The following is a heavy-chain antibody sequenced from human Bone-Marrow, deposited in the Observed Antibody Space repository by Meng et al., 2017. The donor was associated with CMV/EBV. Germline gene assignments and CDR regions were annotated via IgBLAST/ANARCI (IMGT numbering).Heavy chain of an antibody. Sequence: ASVKVSCKASGYTFTSYGISWVRQAPGQGLEWMGWISAYNGNTNYAQKLQGRVTMTTDTSTSTAYMELRSLRSDDTAVYYCARGPGGWLQLPPEYFQHWGQGTLVTVSS. D-gene: IGHD5-24*01. CDR3: ARGPGGWLQLPPEYFQH. CDR1: GYTFTSYG. V-gene: IGHV1-18*01. J-gene: IGHJ1*01. CDR2: ISAYNGNT.